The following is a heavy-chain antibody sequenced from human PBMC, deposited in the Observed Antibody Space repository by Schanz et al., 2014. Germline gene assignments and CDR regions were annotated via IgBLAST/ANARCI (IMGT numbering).Heavy chain of an antibody. CDR3: AKDSTHIDIVLVPTAIDY. J-gene: IGHJ4*02. CDR2: IKQDGSEK. V-gene: IGHV3-7*01. D-gene: IGHD2-2*01. CDR1: GFTFSSYS. Sequence: EVQLVESGGGLVKPGGSLRLSCAASGFTFSSYSMNWVRQAPGKGLEWVANIKQDGSEKYYVDAVKGRFTISRDNSRNTLYLQMNSLRTEDTAVYYCAKDSTHIDIVLVPTAIDYWGQGTLVTVAS.